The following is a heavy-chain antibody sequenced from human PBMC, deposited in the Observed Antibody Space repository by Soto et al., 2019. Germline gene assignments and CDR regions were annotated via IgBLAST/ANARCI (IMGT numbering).Heavy chain of an antibody. CDR3: AKEGPYCSGGSCPSPLYYFDY. D-gene: IGHD2-15*01. CDR1: GFTFSSYW. Sequence: GGSLRLSCAASGFTFSSYWMHWVRQAPGKGLVWVSRINSDGSSTSYADSVKGRFTISRDNSKNTLYLQMNSLRAEDTAVYYCAKEGPYCSGGSCPSPLYYFDYWGQGTLVPSPQ. CDR2: INSDGSST. V-gene: IGHV3-74*01. J-gene: IGHJ4*02.